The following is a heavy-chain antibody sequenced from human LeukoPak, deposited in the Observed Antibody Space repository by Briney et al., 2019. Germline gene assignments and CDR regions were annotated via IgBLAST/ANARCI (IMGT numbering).Heavy chain of an antibody. J-gene: IGHJ6*02. Sequence: ASVKVSCKASGYTFTSYGISWVRQAPGQGLEWMGGIIPIFGTANYAQKFQGRVTITADESTSTAYMELSSLRSEDTAVYYCARQNVDTAMVPFYYYYGMDVWGQGTTVTVSS. CDR3: ARQNVDTAMVPFYYYYGMDV. V-gene: IGHV1-69*13. CDR1: GYTFTSYG. CDR2: IIPIFGTA. D-gene: IGHD5-18*01.